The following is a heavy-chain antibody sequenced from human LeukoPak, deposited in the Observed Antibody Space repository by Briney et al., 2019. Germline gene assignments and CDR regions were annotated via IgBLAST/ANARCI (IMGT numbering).Heavy chain of an antibody. CDR1: GFIFRSYN. CDR3: AKGSPTGSGWYNWFDP. Sequence: GGSLRLSCAASGFIFRSYNMNWVRQAPGKGLEWVGRIKSKTDGGTTDYAAPVKGRFTISRDNSKNTLYLQMNSLRAEDTAVYYCAKGSPTGSGWYNWFDPWGQGTLVTVSS. J-gene: IGHJ5*02. D-gene: IGHD6-19*01. CDR2: IKSKTDGGTT. V-gene: IGHV3-15*01.